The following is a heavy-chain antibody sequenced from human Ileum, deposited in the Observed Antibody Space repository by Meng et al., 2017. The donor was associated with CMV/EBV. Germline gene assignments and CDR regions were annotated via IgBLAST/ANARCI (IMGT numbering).Heavy chain of an antibody. CDR3: ARDLKRLSDNYYDLLTATPNGAFDY. CDR2: IIAANGNT. D-gene: IGHD3-9*01. J-gene: IGHJ4*02. V-gene: IGHV1-3*01. Sequence: IHWVRRAPGQGLEWLGWIIAANGNTKYAAESQGRIGISRDMSASTVYMELSSLRPEDTALYYCARDLKRLSDNYYDLLTATPNGAFDYWGQGTLVTASS.